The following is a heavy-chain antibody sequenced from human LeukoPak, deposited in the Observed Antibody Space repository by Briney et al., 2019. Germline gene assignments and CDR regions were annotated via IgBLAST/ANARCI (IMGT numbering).Heavy chain of an antibody. V-gene: IGHV3-21*01. D-gene: IGHD2/OR15-2a*01. CDR2: ISSSSASI. Sequence: SGGSLRLSCVGSGFTFSNYDMNWVRQAPGKGLEWVSSISSSSASIYYADSVKGRFTISRDNAKNSVYLQMNSLRDEDTAVYYCARLGGSTTADYWGQGTLVTVSS. J-gene: IGHJ4*02. CDR3: ARLGGSTTADY. CDR1: GFTFSNYD.